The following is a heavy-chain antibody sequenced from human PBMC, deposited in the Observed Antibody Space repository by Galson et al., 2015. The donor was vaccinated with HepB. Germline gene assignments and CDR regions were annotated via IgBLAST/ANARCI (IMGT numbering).Heavy chain of an antibody. CDR3: AKGYGDGNWYFER. V-gene: IGHV3-9*01. CDR2: ISRNSFSI. CDR1: GFTFDDYA. J-gene: IGHJ2*01. D-gene: IGHD4-17*01. Sequence: SLRLSCAGTGFTFDDYAMHWVRQAPGKGLEWVSGISRNSFSIGYGDSVKGRFTISRDNAKNSLYLQMNRLRAEDTALYFCAKGYGDGNWYFERWGRGTLVTVSS.